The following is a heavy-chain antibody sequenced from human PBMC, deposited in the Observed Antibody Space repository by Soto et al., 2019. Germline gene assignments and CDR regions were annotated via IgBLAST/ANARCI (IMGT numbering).Heavy chain of an antibody. V-gene: IGHV1-46*01. J-gene: IGHJ3*02. D-gene: IGHD1-1*01. CDR2: INPSGGST. CDR3: ARGTRWTAPPLDVFDI. Sequence: QVQLVQSGAEGKRPGASVKVSCKASGYPFTSYYMHWVRQAPGQGLEWMGIINPSGGSTNYAQKFQGIVTMTRATSTSTVYMDLSSLRSEDTAVYYCARGTRWTAPPLDVFDIWGQGRTVTVSS. CDR1: GYPFTSYY.